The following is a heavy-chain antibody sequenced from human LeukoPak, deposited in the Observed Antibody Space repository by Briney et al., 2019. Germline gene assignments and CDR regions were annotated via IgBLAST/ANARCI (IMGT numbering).Heavy chain of an antibody. CDR2: IYYSGST. Sequence: LRLSCAASGFTFSDYYMSWIRQHPGKGLEWIGYIYYSGSTYYNPSLKSRVTISVDTSKNQFSLKLSSVTAADTAAYYCAREGSSGSGLDYWGQGTLVTVSS. J-gene: IGHJ4*02. V-gene: IGHV4-31*02. D-gene: IGHD3-22*01. CDR1: GFTFSDYY. CDR3: AREGSSGSGLDY.